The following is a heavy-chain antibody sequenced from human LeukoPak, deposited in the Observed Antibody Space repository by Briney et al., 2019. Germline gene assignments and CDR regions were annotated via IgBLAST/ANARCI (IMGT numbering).Heavy chain of an antibody. CDR2: ISGSGSGGST. Sequence: GGSLRLSCAASGFTFSSYAMSWVRQAPGKGLEWVSAISGSGSGGSTYYADSVKGRFTISRDNSKDTLFLQMNSLRAEDTAVYYCAKLLAVTNSYYFNYWGQGTLVTVSS. CDR1: GFTFSSYA. V-gene: IGHV3-23*01. J-gene: IGHJ4*02. CDR3: AKLLAVTNSYYFNY. D-gene: IGHD6-19*01.